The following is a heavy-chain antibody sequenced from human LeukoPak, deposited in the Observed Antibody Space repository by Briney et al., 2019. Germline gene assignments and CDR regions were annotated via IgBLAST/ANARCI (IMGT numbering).Heavy chain of an antibody. CDR2: ISAYNGNT. CDR1: GYTFTTYG. CDR3: ARLEAAAEAFDI. J-gene: IGHJ3*02. D-gene: IGHD6-13*01. Sequence: ASVKVSCKASGYTFTTYGISWVRQAPGQGLEWMGWISAYNGNTNYAQKLQGRVTMTTDTSTSTAYMELRSLRSDDTAMYYCARLEAAAEAFDIWGQGTMVTVSS. V-gene: IGHV1-18*01.